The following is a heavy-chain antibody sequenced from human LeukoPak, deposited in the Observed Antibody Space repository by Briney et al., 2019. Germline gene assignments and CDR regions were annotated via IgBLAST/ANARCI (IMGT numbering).Heavy chain of an antibody. J-gene: IGHJ4*02. V-gene: IGHV3-7*03. CDR2: IKQDGSEK. Sequence: PRGSLRLSCAASGFTFSSYWMSWVRQAPGKGLEWVANIKQDGSEKYYVDSVKGRFTISRDNAKNSLYLQMNSLRAEDTAVYYCARRMSGSGSYMRRGFDYWGQGTLVTVSS. CDR1: GFTFSSYW. CDR3: ARRMSGSGSYMRRGFDY. D-gene: IGHD3-10*01.